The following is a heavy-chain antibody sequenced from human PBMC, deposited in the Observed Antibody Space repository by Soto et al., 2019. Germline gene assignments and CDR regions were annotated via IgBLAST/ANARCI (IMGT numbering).Heavy chain of an antibody. CDR1: GFTFSTNG. V-gene: IGHV3-30*18. CDR3: AKDLKLYRGEATNSWEY. CDR2: ISYDGNNK. Sequence: QVQLVESGGGVVQPGTSLRLSCTASGFTFSTNGMHWVRQAPGKGLEWVAFISYDGNNKYYADSVKGRFTISRDNFKNTLYLQMNSLSAEDTALFYCAKDLKLYRGEATNSWEYWGQGTLVTVSS. D-gene: IGHD1-26*01. J-gene: IGHJ4*02.